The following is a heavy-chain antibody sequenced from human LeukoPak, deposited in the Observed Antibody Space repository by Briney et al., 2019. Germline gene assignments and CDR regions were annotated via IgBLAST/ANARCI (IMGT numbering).Heavy chain of an antibody. CDR2: INHSGST. D-gene: IGHD4-17*01. CDR1: GGSFSGYY. J-gene: IGHJ4*02. V-gene: IGHV4-34*01. Sequence: PSETLSLTYAVYGGSFSGYYWSWIRHPPGKGLEWIGEINHSGSTNYNPSLKSRVTISVDTSKNQFSLKLSSVTAADTAVYYCAREGGDYDIDYWGQGTLVTVSS. CDR3: AREGGDYDIDY.